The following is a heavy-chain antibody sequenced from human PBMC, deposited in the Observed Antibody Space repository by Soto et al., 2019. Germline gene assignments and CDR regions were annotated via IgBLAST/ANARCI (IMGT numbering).Heavy chain of an antibody. J-gene: IGHJ3*02. Sequence: EPLSLTSSYSCVRIGSPFWSLIRQAPGKGPELVGYIYHTVNTNYNPALKSRVTISMDTSENQLYLQMSSVTAADTAVYYWARLQYTVVTALDIWGQGTMVT. CDR2: IYHTVNT. CDR3: ARLQYTVVTALDI. CDR1: CVRIGSPF. V-gene: IGHV4-59*11. D-gene: IGHD2-15*01.